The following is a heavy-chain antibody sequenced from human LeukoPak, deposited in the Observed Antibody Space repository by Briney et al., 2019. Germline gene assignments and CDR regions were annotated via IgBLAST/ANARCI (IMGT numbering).Heavy chain of an antibody. CDR3: ARAGPNWRIDY. J-gene: IGHJ4*02. D-gene: IGHD1-1*01. Sequence: PGGSLRLSCAASGLSVSSKYMNWVRQAPGKGLEWVSLLYSGGSTYYADSVKGRFTISGDTAKNTLYLQMNSLRAEDTAVYYCARAGPNWRIDYWGQGTLVTVSS. CDR1: GLSVSSKY. CDR2: LYSGGST. V-gene: IGHV3-53*01.